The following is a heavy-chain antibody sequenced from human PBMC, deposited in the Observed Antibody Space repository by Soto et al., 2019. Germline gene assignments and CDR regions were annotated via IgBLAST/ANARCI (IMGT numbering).Heavy chain of an antibody. CDR1: GFTFSDYG. CDR2: ISSDGSNT. J-gene: IGHJ4*02. D-gene: IGHD4-4*01. V-gene: IGHV3-30*18. Sequence: PGGSFRLCCTASGFTFSDYGMHWVRQAPGKGLEWVAFISSDGSNTYYADSVKGRFTFSRDKSKNTMNLQMNSLRVEDTALYYCAQDTTLSPRYYFGYWGQGTLVTDSS. CDR3: AQDTTLSPRYYFGY.